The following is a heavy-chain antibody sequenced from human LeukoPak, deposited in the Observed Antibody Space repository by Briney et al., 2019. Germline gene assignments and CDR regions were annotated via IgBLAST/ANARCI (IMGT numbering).Heavy chain of an antibody. V-gene: IGHV3-30*04. CDR3: ARDSGYYYDSSGYYGPFDY. Sequence: GGSLRLSCAASGFTFSSYAMHWVRPAPGKRLEWVAVISYDGSNTYYADSVKGRFTISRDNSKNTLYLQMNSLRAEDTAVYYCARDSGYYYDSSGYYGPFDYWGQGTLVTVSS. J-gene: IGHJ4*02. D-gene: IGHD3-22*01. CDR1: GFTFSSYA. CDR2: ISYDGSNT.